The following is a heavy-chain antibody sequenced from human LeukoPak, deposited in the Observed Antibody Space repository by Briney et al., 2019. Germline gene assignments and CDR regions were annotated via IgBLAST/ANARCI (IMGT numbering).Heavy chain of an antibody. CDR3: ARDNLEWLNWFDP. CDR1: GYTFTGYY. D-gene: IGHD3-3*01. Sequence: ASVKVSCTASGYTFTGYYMHWVRQAPGQGLEWLGWINPNSGGTNSAQTVQGRVTMTRDTSISTAYLELSRLRSDDTAVYYCARDNLEWLNWFDPWGQGTLVTVSS. J-gene: IGHJ5*02. CDR2: INPNSGGT. V-gene: IGHV1-2*02.